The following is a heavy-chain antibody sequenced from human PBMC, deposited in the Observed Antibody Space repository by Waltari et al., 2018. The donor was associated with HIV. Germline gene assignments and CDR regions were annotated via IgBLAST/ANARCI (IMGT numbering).Heavy chain of an antibody. CDR3: ARNSVATRYFDY. J-gene: IGHJ4*02. CDR1: GYTCPTYD. V-gene: IGHV1-8*02. D-gene: IGHD5-12*01. CDR2: MNPNSGNT. Sequence: VQLVQSGAAVRKPGGSVKVSCKASGYTCPTYDITWVRQATGQGLEWMGWMNPNSGNTAYAQNFQGRVTMTRNTSISTAYMELSSLRSEDTAVYYCARNSVATRYFDYWGQGTPVTVSS.